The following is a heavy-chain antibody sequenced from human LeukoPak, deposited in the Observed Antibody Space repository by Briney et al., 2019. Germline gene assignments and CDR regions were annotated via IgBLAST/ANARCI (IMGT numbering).Heavy chain of an antibody. CDR3: VSQNSSSWSYGLDV. CDR2: VYYSGST. CDR1: GGSISSYF. D-gene: IGHD3-22*01. J-gene: IGHJ6*02. Sequence: SETLSLTCTVSGGSISSYFWKWIRQPPGKGLEWIGNVYYSGSTNYNPSLKSRVTISIDTSKSQFSLKLSSVTAADTAVYFCVSQNSSSWSYGLDVWGQGTTVTVSS. V-gene: IGHV4-59*01.